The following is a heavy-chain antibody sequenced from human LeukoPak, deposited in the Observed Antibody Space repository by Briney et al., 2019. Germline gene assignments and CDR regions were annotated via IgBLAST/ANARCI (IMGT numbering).Heavy chain of an antibody. CDR3: ASHDSPNWYFDL. V-gene: IGHV4-4*07. Sequence: PSETLSLTCTVSGGSISSYYWSWIRQPAGKGREWIGRIYTSGSTNYNPSLKSRVTMSVGTSKNQFSLKLSSVTAADTAVYYCASHDSPNWYFDLWGRGTLVTVSS. J-gene: IGHJ2*01. CDR2: IYTSGST. CDR1: GGSISSYY. D-gene: IGHD2-15*01.